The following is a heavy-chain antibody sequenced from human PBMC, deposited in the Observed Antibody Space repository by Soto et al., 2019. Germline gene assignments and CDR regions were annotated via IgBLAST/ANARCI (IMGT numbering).Heavy chain of an antibody. Sequence: GGSLRLSCAASGFTFSNAWMSWVRQAPGKGLEWVGRIKSKTDGGTIDYAAPVKGRFTISRDDSKNTLYLQMNSLKTEDTAVYYCTTGAGGNSYVGYWGQGTLVTVSS. J-gene: IGHJ4*02. CDR3: TTGAGGNSYVGY. D-gene: IGHD2-15*01. CDR2: IKSKTDGGTI. CDR1: GFTFSNAW. V-gene: IGHV3-15*01.